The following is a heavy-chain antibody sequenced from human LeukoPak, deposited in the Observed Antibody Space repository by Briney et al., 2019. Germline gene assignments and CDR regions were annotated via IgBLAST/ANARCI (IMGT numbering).Heavy chain of an antibody. CDR1: GYTFTSYY. V-gene: IGHV1-46*01. CDR3: AREINYYGSGSYIYYYYGMDV. Sequence: GASVKVSCKASGYTFTSYYMHWVRQAPGQGLEWMGIINPSGGSTSYAQKFQGRVTMTRDTSTSTVYMELSSLRSEDTAVYYCAREINYYGSGSYIYYYYGMDVWGQGTTVTVSS. D-gene: IGHD3-10*01. CDR2: INPSGGST. J-gene: IGHJ6*02.